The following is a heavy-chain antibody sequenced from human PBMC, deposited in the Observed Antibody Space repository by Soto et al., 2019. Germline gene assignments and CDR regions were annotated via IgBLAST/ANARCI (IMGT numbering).Heavy chain of an antibody. D-gene: IGHD2-2*01. Sequence: GESLKISCKGSGYTFTSYWIGWVRQMPGKGLEWMGIIYTGDSNTRYSPSFQGQVTISADESISTAYLQWSSLKATDTAMYFCARQGYCSTTACYAVDYWGQGTLVTVPQ. CDR2: IYTGDSNT. V-gene: IGHV5-51*01. CDR1: GYTFTSYW. J-gene: IGHJ4*02. CDR3: ARQGYCSTTACYAVDY.